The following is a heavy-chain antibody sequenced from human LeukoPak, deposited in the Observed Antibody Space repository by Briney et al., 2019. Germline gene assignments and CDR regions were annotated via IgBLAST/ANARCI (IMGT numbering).Heavy chain of an antibody. Sequence: SETLSLTCTVSGGSISSYYWSWIRQPPGKGLEWIGYIYYSGSTNYNPSLKSRVTISVETSKNQFSLKLSSVTAADTAVYYCARSDSSSWYGGFYYWGQGTLVTVSS. D-gene: IGHD6-13*01. CDR3: ARSDSSSWYGGFYY. CDR2: IYYSGST. V-gene: IGHV4-59*01. CDR1: GGSISSYY. J-gene: IGHJ4*02.